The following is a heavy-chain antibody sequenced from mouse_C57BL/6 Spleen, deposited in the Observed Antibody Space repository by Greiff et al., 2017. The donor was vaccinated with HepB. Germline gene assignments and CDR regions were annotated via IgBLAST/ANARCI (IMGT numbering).Heavy chain of an antibody. CDR1: GFSLTSYG. J-gene: IGHJ2*01. V-gene: IGHV2-2*01. CDR3: ARGGGSSLHFDY. Sequence: QVQLKQSGPGLVQPSQSLSITCTVSGFSLTSYGVHWVRQSPGKGLEWLGVIWSGGSTDYNAAFISRLSISKDNSKSQVFFKMNSLQADDTAIYYCARGGGSSLHFDYWGQGTTLTVSS. D-gene: IGHD1-1*01. CDR2: IWSGGST.